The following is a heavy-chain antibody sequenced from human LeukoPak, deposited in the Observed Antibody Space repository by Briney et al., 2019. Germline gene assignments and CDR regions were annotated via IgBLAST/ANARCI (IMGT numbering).Heavy chain of an antibody. CDR1: GFTFNDYA. J-gene: IGHJ4*02. CDR2: ISWSSGSI. V-gene: IGHV3-9*01. Sequence: GGSLRLSCAASGFTFNDYAMHWVRQAPGKGLEWVSGISWSSGSIGYADSVKGRFTISRDNAKNSLYLQMNSLRAEDTALYYCAKVGLGSSWYYFDYWGQGTLVTVSS. D-gene: IGHD6-13*01. CDR3: AKVGLGSSWYYFDY.